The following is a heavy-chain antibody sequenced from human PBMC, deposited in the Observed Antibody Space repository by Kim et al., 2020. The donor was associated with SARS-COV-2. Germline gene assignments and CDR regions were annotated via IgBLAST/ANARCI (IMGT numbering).Heavy chain of an antibody. D-gene: IGHD5-12*01. J-gene: IGHJ4*02. V-gene: IGHV3-30*03. CDR2: IQPDEKNT. CDR1: GFTFSNYG. CDR3: VRGGDRSIWPLDY. Sequence: GGSLRLSCVASGFTFSNYGMHWVRQAPGKGLEWVALIQPDEKNTFYADSVKGRFTISRDNTKNTVHLQMNSLRGEDTAMYYCVRGGDRSIWPLDYWGQGALVTASS.